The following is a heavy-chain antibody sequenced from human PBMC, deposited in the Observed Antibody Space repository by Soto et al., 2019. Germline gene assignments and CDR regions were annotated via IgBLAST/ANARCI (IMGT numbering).Heavy chain of an antibody. CDR2: IIPILGIA. CDR1: GGTFSSYT. J-gene: IGHJ4*02. V-gene: IGHV1-69*02. CDR3: ARALTVGAAVDY. Sequence: QVQLVQSGAEVKKPGSSVMVSCKASGGTFSSYTISWVRQAPGQGLEWMGRIIPILGIAKYAQKFQGRVTMTADKSTSTAYMELSSLRSEDTAVYYCARALTVGAAVDYWGQGTLVTVSS. D-gene: IGHD1-26*01.